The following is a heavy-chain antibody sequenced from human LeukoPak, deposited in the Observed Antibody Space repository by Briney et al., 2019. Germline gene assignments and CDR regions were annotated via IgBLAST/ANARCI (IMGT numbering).Heavy chain of an antibody. CDR3: VRDLYDGSIYSDY. J-gene: IGHJ4*02. CDR1: GFTFSSYG. V-gene: IGHV3-7*01. D-gene: IGHD3-22*01. Sequence: GGSLRLSCAASGFTFSSYGMHWVRQAPGKGLEWVASIKQDGSQKFYVGSVKGRFTISRDNAKNSLYLQMNSLRAEDTAVYYCVRDLYDGSIYSDYWGQGTLVTVSS. CDR2: IKQDGSQK.